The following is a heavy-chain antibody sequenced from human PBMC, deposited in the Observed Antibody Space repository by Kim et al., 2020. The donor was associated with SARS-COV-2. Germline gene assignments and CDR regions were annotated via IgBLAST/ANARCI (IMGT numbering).Heavy chain of an antibody. J-gene: IGHJ6*03. CDR3: ARGSDYEDYMDV. V-gene: IGHV4-30-2*05. D-gene: IGHD4-17*01. Sequence: YYNPSLKSRVTISVDTSKNQFSLKPSSATAAATAVYYCARGSDYEDYMDVWGKGTTVTVSS.